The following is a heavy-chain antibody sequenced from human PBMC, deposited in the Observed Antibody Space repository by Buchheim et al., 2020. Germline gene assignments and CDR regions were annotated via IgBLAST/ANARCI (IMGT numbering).Heavy chain of an antibody. CDR2: INHSGST. CDR1: GGSFSGYY. V-gene: IGHV4-34*01. Sequence: QVQLQQWGAGLLKPSETLSLTCAVYGGSFSGYYWSWIHQPPGKGLEWIGEINHSGSTNYNPSLKSRATISVDTSKKQFSLPLSSVTAADTAVYYCARGPRLAAYYYYGMDVWGQGTT. J-gene: IGHJ6*02. CDR3: ARGPRLAAYYYYGMDV. D-gene: IGHD6-25*01.